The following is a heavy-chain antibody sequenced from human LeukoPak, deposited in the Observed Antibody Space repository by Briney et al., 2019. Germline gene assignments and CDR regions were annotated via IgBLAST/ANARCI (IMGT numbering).Heavy chain of an antibody. V-gene: IGHV1-2*04. CDR2: INPNRGGT. D-gene: IGHD1-14*01. Sequence: ASVKVSCKASGYTFTGYYMHWVRQAPGQGLEWMGWINPNRGGTNYAQKFQGWVTMTRDTSISTAYMELSRLRSDDTAVYYCAREYHRWEPGYFDYWGQGTLVTVSS. J-gene: IGHJ4*02. CDR3: AREYHRWEPGYFDY. CDR1: GYTFTGYY.